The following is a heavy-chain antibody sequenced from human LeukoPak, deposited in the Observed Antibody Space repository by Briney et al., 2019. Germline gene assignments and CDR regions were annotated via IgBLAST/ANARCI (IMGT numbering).Heavy chain of an antibody. CDR1: GFTVSSNY. CDR3: ARSETEWELGYYFDY. J-gene: IGHJ4*02. CDR2: IYSGGST. V-gene: IGHV3-53*01. Sequence: GGSLRLSCAASGFTVSSNYMSWVRQAPGKGLEWVSDIYSGGSTYYADSVKGRFTISRDNSKNTLYLQMNSLRAEDTAVYYCARSETEWELGYYFDYWGQGTLVTVSS. D-gene: IGHD1-26*01.